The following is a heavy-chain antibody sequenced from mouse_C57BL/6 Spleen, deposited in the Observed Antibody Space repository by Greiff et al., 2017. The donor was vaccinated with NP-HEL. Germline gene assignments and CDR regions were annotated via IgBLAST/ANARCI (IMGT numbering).Heavy chain of an antibody. V-gene: IGHV3-6*01. CDR2: ISYDGSN. CDR3: ARMGYGYDPYWYFDV. D-gene: IGHD2-2*01. Sequence: EVQLQQSGPGLVKPSQSLSLTCSVTGYSITSGYYWNWIRQFPGNKLEWMGYISYDGSNNYNPSLKNRISITRDTSKNQFFLKLNSVTTEDTATYYCARMGYGYDPYWYFDVWGTGTTVTVSS. J-gene: IGHJ1*03. CDR1: GYSITSGYY.